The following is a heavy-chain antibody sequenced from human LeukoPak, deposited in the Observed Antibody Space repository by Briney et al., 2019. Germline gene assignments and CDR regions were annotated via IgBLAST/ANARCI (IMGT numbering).Heavy chain of an antibody. J-gene: IGHJ4*02. CDR2: IAYNGIP. CDR3: ARERHGHPFDS. Sequence: SETLSLTCIDSGGSINSDYWTWILQSPGKGLEWIGYIAYNGIPNYNPSLKSRLTISRDTSKNQFSLNLSSVTAADMAVYYCARERHGHPFDSWGQGTLVTVSS. CDR1: GGSINSDY. V-gene: IGHV4-59*01.